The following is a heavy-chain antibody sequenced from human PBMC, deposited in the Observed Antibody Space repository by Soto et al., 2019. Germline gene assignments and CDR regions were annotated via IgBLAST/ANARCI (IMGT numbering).Heavy chain of an antibody. CDR1: GGTFSSYA. CDR3: ARVPYGDYVTNWFDP. D-gene: IGHD4-17*01. CDR2: IIPIFGTA. V-gene: IGHV1-69*13. Sequence: SVKVSCKASGGTFSSYAISWVRQAPGQGLEWMGGIIPIFGTANYAQKFQGRVTITADESTSTAYMELSSLRSEDTAVYYCARVPYGDYVTNWFDPWGQGTLVTVSS. J-gene: IGHJ5*02.